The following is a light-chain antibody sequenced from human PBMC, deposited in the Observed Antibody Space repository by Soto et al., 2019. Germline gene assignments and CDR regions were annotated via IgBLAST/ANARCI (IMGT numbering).Light chain of an antibody. Sequence: QLVLTQSPSASASLGASVKLTCTLRSRHSSYAVAWHQQQPEKGPRYLMKLNSDGRHTKGDGIPDRFSGSSSGTERYLTISSLQSEDEADSYCQTWGTGILVFGGGTKLTVL. CDR2: LNSDGRH. CDR3: QTWGTGILV. CDR1: SRHSSYA. V-gene: IGLV4-69*01. J-gene: IGLJ2*01.